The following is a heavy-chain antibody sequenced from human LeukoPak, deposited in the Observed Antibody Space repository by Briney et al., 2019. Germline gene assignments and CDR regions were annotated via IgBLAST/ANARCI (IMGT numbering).Heavy chain of an antibody. D-gene: IGHD2-2*01. CDR1: GGTFSSYA. Sequence: ASVKVSCKASGGTFSSYAISWVRQAPGQGLEWMGGIIPIFGTANYAQKFQGRVTITADESTSTAYMELSSLRSEDTAVYYCAILMISCSSTSCYGGHFDYWGQGTLVAVSS. CDR3: AILMISCSSTSCYGGHFDY. V-gene: IGHV1-69*01. CDR2: IIPIFGTA. J-gene: IGHJ4*02.